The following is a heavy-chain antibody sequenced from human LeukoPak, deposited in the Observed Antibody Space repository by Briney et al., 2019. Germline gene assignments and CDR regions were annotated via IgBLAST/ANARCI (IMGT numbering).Heavy chain of an antibody. D-gene: IGHD1-1*01. V-gene: IGHV3-30*04. CDR3: ARDLYNWNGDNWFDP. CDR2: ISYDGSNK. Sequence: PGGSLRLSCAASGFTFSSYAMHWVRQAPGKGLEWVAVISYDGSNKYYADSVKGRFTISRDNSKNTLYLQMNSLRAEDTAVYYCARDLYNWNGDNWFDPWGQGTLVTVSS. J-gene: IGHJ5*02. CDR1: GFTFSSYA.